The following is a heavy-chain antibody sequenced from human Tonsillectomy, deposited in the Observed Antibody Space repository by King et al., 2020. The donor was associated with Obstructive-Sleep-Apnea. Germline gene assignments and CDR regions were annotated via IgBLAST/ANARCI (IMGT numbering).Heavy chain of an antibody. CDR1: GYTFTSYG. J-gene: IGHJ4*02. V-gene: IGHV1-18*04. CDR3: AREPDSSGYPNLFDY. D-gene: IGHD3-22*01. CDR2: ISAYNGNT. Sequence: QLVQSGAEVKKPGASVKVSCKASGYTFTSYGISWVRQAPGQGLEWMGWISAYNGNTNYAQKPQGRVTMTTDTSTSTAYKELRGLGSDDTAVYYCAREPDSSGYPNLFDYWGQGTLVTVSS.